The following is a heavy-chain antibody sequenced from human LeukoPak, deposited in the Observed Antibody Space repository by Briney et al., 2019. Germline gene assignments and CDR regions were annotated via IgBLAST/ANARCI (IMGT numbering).Heavy chain of an antibody. CDR1: GFTFSSYE. CDR3: ARTGYDYVWGSYRFPFDY. D-gene: IGHD3-16*02. Sequence: GGSLRLSCAASGFTFSSYEMNWVRQAPGKGLEWVSYISSSGSTIYYADSVKGRFTISRDNAKNSLYLQMNSLRAEDTAVYYCARTGYDYVWGSYRFPFDYWGQGTLVTVSS. CDR2: ISSSGSTI. V-gene: IGHV3-48*03. J-gene: IGHJ4*02.